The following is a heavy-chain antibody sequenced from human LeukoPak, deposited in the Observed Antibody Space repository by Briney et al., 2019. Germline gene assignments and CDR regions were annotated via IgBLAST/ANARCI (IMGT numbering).Heavy chain of an antibody. Sequence: PSETLSLTCTVSGGSISSYYWSWIRQPPGKGLEWIGYIYYSGSTNYNPSLKSRVTISVDTSKNQFSLKLSSVTAADTAVYYCARDGSPYCSGGSCYRDWYFDLWGRGTLVTVSS. V-gene: IGHV4-59*01. J-gene: IGHJ2*01. CDR1: GGSISSYY. D-gene: IGHD2-15*01. CDR2: IYYSGST. CDR3: ARDGSPYCSGGSCYRDWYFDL.